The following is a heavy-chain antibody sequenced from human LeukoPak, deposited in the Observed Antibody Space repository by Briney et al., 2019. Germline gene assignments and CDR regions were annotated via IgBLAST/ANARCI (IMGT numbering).Heavy chain of an antibody. D-gene: IGHD2-2*01. CDR3: ARDPFCSSTSCYAGYYYYHYMDV. Sequence: ASVKVSCXASGYSFTSHGISWVRQAPGQGLEWMGWISTYNGNTNYAQKLQGRVTMTTNTSTSTAYMELRSLRSDDTAVYYCARDPFCSSTSCYAGYYYYHYMDVWGKGTTVTVS. CDR1: GYSFTSHG. V-gene: IGHV1-18*01. J-gene: IGHJ6*03. CDR2: ISTYNGNT.